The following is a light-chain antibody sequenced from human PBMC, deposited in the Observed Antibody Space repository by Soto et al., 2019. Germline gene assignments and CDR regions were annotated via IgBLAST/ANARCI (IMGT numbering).Light chain of an antibody. CDR1: GSDVGAYNY. Sequence: QSVLTQPASVSGSPGQSITISCTGTGSDVGAYNYDSWYQQYPGEAPKVIIYDVSHRPAGVSNRFSGSESGNTASLTISGLQTQDEADYYCSSYTSATTYVFGTGTKVTVL. J-gene: IGLJ1*01. CDR3: SSYTSATTYV. CDR2: DVS. V-gene: IGLV2-14*01.